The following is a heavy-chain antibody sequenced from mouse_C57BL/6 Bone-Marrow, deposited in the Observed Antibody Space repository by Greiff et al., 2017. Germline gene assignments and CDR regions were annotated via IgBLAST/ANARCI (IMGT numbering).Heavy chain of an antibody. D-gene: IGHD4-1*01. CDR1: GYTFTSYG. CDR2: IYPRSGNT. CDR3: ARAGTKYFDV. Sequence: VHLVESGAELARPGASVKLSCKASGYTFTSYGISWVKQRTGQGLEWIGEIYPRSGNTYYNEKFKGKATLTADKSSSTAYMELRSLTSEDSAVYFWARAGTKYFDVWGTGTTVTVSS. V-gene: IGHV1-81*01. J-gene: IGHJ1*03.